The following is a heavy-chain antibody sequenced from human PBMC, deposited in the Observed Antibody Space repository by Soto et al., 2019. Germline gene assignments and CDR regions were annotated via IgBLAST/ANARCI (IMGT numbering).Heavy chain of an antibody. V-gene: IGHV3-20*04. J-gene: IGHJ2*01. CDR3: TREGDYGDYIGWYFDL. CDR1: GFTSGDYG. CDR2: LNWNGART. Sequence: EVQLVESGGSVVRPGGSLRLSCVVSGFTSGDYGMSWVRQGPGKGLEWVAGLNWNGARTTYADSVKGRFTVSRDNAKNALYLQMNSLRAEDTAFYYCTREGDYGDYIGWYFDLWGRGTLVIVSS. D-gene: IGHD4-17*01.